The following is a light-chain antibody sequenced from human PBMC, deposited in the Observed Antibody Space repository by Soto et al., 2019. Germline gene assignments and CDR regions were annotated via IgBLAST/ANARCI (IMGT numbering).Light chain of an antibody. J-gene: IGKJ1*01. CDR2: GAS. CDR3: QQYGSSLRT. V-gene: IGKV3-20*01. Sequence: EIVLTQSPGTLSLSPGERATLSCRASQSVSSSYLAWYQQKPGQARRLLIYGASSRATGIPDRFSGSGSGTDFTLTISRLEPEDFAVYYCQQYGSSLRTFGQGTKVEIK. CDR1: QSVSSSY.